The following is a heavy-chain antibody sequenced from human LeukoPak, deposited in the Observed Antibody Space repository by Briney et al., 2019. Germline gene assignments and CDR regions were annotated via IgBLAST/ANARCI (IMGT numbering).Heavy chain of an antibody. CDR1: GYSISSGYY. CDR3: ARRDGAFDI. D-gene: IGHD5-24*01. J-gene: IGHJ3*02. CDR2: MYHSGST. V-gene: IGHV4-38-2*02. Sequence: SGTLSLTCTVSGYSISSGYYWGWIRQPPGKGLEWIGSMYHSGSTYYNPSLKSRVSISVDTSKNQFSLKLSSVTAADTAVYYCARRDGAFDIWGQGTMVTVSS.